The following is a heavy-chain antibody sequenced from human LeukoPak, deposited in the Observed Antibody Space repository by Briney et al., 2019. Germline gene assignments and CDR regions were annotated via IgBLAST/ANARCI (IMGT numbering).Heavy chain of an antibody. J-gene: IGHJ4*02. D-gene: IGHD6-13*01. V-gene: IGHV4-39*07. CDR3: ARGAAEIDY. CDR2: IYYSGST. CDR1: GGSISSSSYY. Sequence: SETLSLTCTVSGGSISSSSYYWGWIRQSPGKGLEWIGSIYYSGSTYYNPSLKSRVTISVDTSKNEFSLKLNSVTAADTAVYYCARGAAEIDYWGQGTLVTVSS.